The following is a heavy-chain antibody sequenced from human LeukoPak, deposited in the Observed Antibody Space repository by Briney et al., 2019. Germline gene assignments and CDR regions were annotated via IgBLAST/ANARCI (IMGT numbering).Heavy chain of an antibody. V-gene: IGHV4-59*08. CDR1: GGSISSYY. CDR3: ARQDSGICLNPLDI. Sequence: SETLSLTCIASGGSISSYYRSWIRQPPGKGLEWIGYIYYTGSTNYNPSLKRRVTISVDTSKNQPSLKLRSVTAADTAVYYCARQDSGICLNPLDIWGQGTVVTVSS. CDR2: IYYTGST. J-gene: IGHJ3*02. D-gene: IGHD1-26*01.